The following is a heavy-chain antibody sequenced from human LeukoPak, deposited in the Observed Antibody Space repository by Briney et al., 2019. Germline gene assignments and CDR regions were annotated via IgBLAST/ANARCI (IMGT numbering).Heavy chain of an antibody. J-gene: IGHJ1*01. CDR2: ISGDSAHT. Sequence: GGSLRLSCAASGFTFDDYDMHWVRQAPGKGLEWVSFISGDSAHTFYADSVKGRFTISRDNSKNSFYLQMNSLRTEDTALYYCAKDRDTTGYEHWGQGTLVAVSS. V-gene: IGHV3-43*02. CDR1: GFTFDDYD. CDR3: AKDRDTTGYEH. D-gene: IGHD3-22*01.